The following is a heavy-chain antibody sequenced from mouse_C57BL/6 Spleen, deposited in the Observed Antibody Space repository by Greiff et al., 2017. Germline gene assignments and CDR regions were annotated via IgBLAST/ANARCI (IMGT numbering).Heavy chain of an antibody. J-gene: IGHJ4*01. CDR1: GFTFSDYG. D-gene: IGHD2-4*01. CDR2: ISSGSSTI. V-gene: IGHV5-17*01. CDR3: ARPWYDYDVDAMDY. Sequence: EVKLMESGGGLVKPGGSLKLSCAASGFTFSDYGMHWVRQAPEKGLEWVAYISSGSSTIYYADTVKGRFTISRDNAKNTLFLQMTSLRSEDTAMYYCARPWYDYDVDAMDYWGQGTSVTVSS.